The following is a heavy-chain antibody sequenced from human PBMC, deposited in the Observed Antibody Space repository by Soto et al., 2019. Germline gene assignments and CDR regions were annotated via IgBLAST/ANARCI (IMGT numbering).Heavy chain of an antibody. CDR3: ASSRYGEPRQIDAFDI. Sequence: EVQLVESGGGLVQPGGSLRLSCAASGFTVSSNYMSWVRQAPGKGLEWVSVIYSGGSTYYADSAKGRFTISRHNSKNTLYLQMNSLRAEDTAVYYCASSRYGEPRQIDAFDIWGQGTMVTVSS. J-gene: IGHJ3*02. CDR1: GFTVSSNY. V-gene: IGHV3-53*04. D-gene: IGHD4-17*01. CDR2: IYSGGST.